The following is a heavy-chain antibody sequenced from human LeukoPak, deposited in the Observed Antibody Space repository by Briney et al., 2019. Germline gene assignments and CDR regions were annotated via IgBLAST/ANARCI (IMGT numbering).Heavy chain of an antibody. V-gene: IGHV4-34*01. CDR1: GGSFSGYC. Sequence: SETLSLTCAVYGGSFSGYCWSWIRQPPGKGLEWIGEINHSGSTNYNPSLKSRVTISVDTSKNQFSLKLSSVTAADTAVYYCARGANELQFDYWGQGTLVTVSS. CDR2: INHSGST. D-gene: IGHD4/OR15-4a*01. J-gene: IGHJ4*02. CDR3: ARGANELQFDY.